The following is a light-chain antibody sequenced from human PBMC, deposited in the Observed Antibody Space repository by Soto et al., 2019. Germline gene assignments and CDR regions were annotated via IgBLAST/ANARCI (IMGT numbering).Light chain of an antibody. V-gene: IGLV1-40*01. J-gene: IGLJ2*01. Sequence: QSVLTQPPSVSGAPGQRVTISCTGSSSNIGAGYDVHWYQQLPGTAPRLLIYADNHRPSGVPDRFSGSKSGTSASLSITGLQTGDEADYYCQSYDSTLSGSSVFGGGTKLTVL. CDR1: SSNIGAGYD. CDR2: ADN. CDR3: QSYDSTLSGSSV.